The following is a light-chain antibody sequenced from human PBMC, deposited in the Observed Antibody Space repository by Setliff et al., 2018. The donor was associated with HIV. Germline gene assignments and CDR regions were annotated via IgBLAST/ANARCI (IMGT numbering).Light chain of an antibody. CDR2: EVS. CDR3: CSYITSNYSYV. CDR1: SSDVVAYNL. Sequence: QSALTQPASVSGSPGQSITISCTGPSSDVVAYNLVSWYQHHPGKAPKVIIYEVSERPSGVSSRFFGSQSGDTSSLTILGLRAEDEADYYCCSYITSNYSYVFGTGTKV. J-gene: IGLJ1*01. V-gene: IGLV2-23*02.